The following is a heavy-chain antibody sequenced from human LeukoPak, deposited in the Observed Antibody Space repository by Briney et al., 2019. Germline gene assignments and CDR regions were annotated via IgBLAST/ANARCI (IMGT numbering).Heavy chain of an antibody. D-gene: IGHD1-26*01. J-gene: IGHJ4*02. Sequence: PGRSLRLSCAASGFTFSSYWMHWVRQAPGKGLEWVSAISGSGGSTYYADSVKGRFTISRDNPRNTLYLQMNSLRAEDTAMYHCAKEWELTYWGQGTLVTVSS. CDR1: GFTFSSYW. V-gene: IGHV3-23*01. CDR2: ISGSGGST. CDR3: AKEWELTY.